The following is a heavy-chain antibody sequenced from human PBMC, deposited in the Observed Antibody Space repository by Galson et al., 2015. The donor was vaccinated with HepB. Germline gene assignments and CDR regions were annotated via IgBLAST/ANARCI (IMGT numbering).Heavy chain of an antibody. CDR3: ARAPEKYYDFWSGYAPAYYYMDV. CDR1: GGSISSYY. CDR2: IYYSGST. V-gene: IGHV4-59*01. Sequence: QVQLQESGPGLVKPSETLSLTCTVSGGSISSYYWSWIRQPPGKGLEWIGYIYYSGSTNYNPSLKSRVTISVDTSKNQFSLKLSSVTAADTAVYYCARAPEKYYDFWSGYAPAYYYMDVWGKGTTVTVSS. J-gene: IGHJ6*03. D-gene: IGHD3-3*01.